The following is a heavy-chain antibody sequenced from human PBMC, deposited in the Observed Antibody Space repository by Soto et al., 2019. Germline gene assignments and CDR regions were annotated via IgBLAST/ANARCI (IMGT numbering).Heavy chain of an antibody. CDR1: GFTLGDYA. Sequence: EVQLVESGGGMVQPGRSLTLSCAASGFTLGDYAIHWVRQAPGKGLEWVSGITWNSGSIDYADSVKGRFTISRDNAKNSLYMQMNSLRIEDTALYYCVKGGGCYDLVSPFDIWGQGTMVTVSS. J-gene: IGHJ3*02. V-gene: IGHV3-9*01. CDR3: VKGGGCYDLVSPFDI. D-gene: IGHD2-15*01. CDR2: ITWNSGSI.